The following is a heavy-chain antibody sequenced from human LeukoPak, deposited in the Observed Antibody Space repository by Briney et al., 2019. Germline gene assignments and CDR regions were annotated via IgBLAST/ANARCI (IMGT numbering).Heavy chain of an antibody. V-gene: IGHV3-74*01. J-gene: IGHJ4*02. CDR1: GFTFSSYW. Sequence: GGSLRLPCAASGFTFSSYWMHWVRQASGKGLVWVSRINSDGSSTTYADSVKGRFTISRDNAKNTLFLQMSSLRAEDTAVYYCARGDGELDYWGQGTLVTVSS. CDR2: INSDGSST. CDR3: ARGDGELDY. D-gene: IGHD1-7*01.